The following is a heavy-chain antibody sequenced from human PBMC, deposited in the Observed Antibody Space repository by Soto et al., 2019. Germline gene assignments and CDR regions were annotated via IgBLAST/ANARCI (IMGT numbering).Heavy chain of an antibody. V-gene: IGHV3-30-3*01. Sequence: QVQLVESGGGVVQPGRSLRLSCAASGFTFSSSAMHWVRQAPGNGLEWVADISSDGSNKYDADSVKGRFTISSDNSKNTLCLQMISLRAEDTAVYYCARMASLDCSGGSCYPTYGMDVWGQGTTVTVSS. CDR1: GFTFSSSA. CDR2: ISSDGSNK. J-gene: IGHJ6*02. D-gene: IGHD2-15*01. CDR3: ARMASLDCSGGSCYPTYGMDV.